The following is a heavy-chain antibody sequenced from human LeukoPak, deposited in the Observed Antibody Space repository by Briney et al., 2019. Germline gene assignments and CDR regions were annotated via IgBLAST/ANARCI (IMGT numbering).Heavy chain of an antibody. CDR1: GGTFSSYA. D-gene: IGHD2-15*01. V-gene: IGHV1-69*06. J-gene: IGHJ4*02. Sequence: SVKVSCKASGGTFSSYAISWVRQAPGQGLEWMGGIIPIFGTANYAQKFQGRVTITADKSTSTAYMELSSLRSEDTTVYYCARAVAARGPFDYWGQGTLVTVSS. CDR3: ARAVAARGPFDY. CDR2: IIPIFGTA.